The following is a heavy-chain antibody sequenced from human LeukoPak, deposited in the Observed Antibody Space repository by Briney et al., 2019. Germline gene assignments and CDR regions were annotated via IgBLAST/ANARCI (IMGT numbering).Heavy chain of an antibody. Sequence: PGGSLRLSCAASGFTVNSNYMTWVRQAPGKGLEWVSVIHSGGSTFYADFVKGRFTISRDNSKNTLYLQMNSLRTDVTAVYYCASSSWSRSNWFDPWGQGTLVTVSS. J-gene: IGHJ5*02. CDR2: IHSGGST. CDR3: ASSSWSRSNWFDP. D-gene: IGHD6-13*01. CDR1: GFTVNSNY. V-gene: IGHV3-66*02.